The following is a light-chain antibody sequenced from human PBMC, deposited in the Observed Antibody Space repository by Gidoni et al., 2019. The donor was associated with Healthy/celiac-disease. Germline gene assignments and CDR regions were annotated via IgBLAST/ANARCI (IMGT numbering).Light chain of an antibody. Sequence: DIVMTQSPLSLPVTPGEPASSSCRSSQSLLHSNGYNYLDWYLQKPGQSPQLLIYLGSNRASGVPDRFSGSGSGTDFTLKISRVEAEDVGVYYCMQARQTPRTFGQGTKVEIK. CDR1: QSLLHSNGYNY. V-gene: IGKV2-28*01. CDR2: LGS. CDR3: MQARQTPRT. J-gene: IGKJ1*01.